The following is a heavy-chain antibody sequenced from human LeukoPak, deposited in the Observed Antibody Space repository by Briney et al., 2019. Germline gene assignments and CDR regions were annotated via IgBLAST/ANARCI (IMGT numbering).Heavy chain of an antibody. CDR2: IYTSGST. CDR3: ARVPGYCSSTSCYDSLPDWYFDL. D-gene: IGHD2-2*01. CDR1: GGSISSGSYY. V-gene: IGHV4-61*02. Sequence: KPSETLSLTCTVSGGSISSGSYYWSWIRQPAGKGLEWIGRIYTSGSTNYNPSLKSRVTISVDTSKNQFSLKLSSVTAADTAVYYCARVPGYCSSTSCYDSLPDWYFDLWGRGTLVTVSS. J-gene: IGHJ2*01.